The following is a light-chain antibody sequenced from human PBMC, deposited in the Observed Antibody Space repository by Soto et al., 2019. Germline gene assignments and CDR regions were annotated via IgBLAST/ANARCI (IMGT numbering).Light chain of an antibody. CDR2: GTS. Sequence: ETVMTQSPATLSVSPGERATLSCRASQSVDSSFLAWYQQKPGQAPRLLMYGTSSSATAIPARFSGSGSGTEFTLTISSLQSEDFAVYYCQQYNRWPLTFGGGTKVELK. J-gene: IGKJ4*01. CDR1: QSVDSS. V-gene: IGKV3-15*01. CDR3: QQYNRWPLT.